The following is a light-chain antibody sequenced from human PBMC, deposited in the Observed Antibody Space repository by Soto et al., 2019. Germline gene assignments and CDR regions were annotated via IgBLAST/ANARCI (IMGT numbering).Light chain of an antibody. J-gene: IGKJ5*01. CDR1: QSVSKY. V-gene: IGKV3-11*01. Sequence: ESVLTQSPATLSLSPGERATLSCRTSQSVSKYFAWYQQKPGRAPRLLIYDASSRATGIPARFIGSGSGTDFTLTISSLEPEDFAIYYCQQRSNWPITFGQGTRLEIK. CDR2: DAS. CDR3: QQRSNWPIT.